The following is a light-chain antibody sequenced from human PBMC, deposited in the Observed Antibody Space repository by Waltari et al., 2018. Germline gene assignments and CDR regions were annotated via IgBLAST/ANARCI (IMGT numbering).Light chain of an antibody. CDR2: VNSDGSH. Sequence: QLVLTQSPSASASLGASVKLTCTLSSGHSTNVIAWLQKRPERGPRYLMKVNSDGSHNKGDEIPDRFSGSSSGAEHYLTISSLQSEDEADYYCQTWGHGTWVFGGGTKLTVL. V-gene: IGLV4-69*01. CDR3: QTWGHGTWV. CDR1: SGHSTNV. J-gene: IGLJ3*02.